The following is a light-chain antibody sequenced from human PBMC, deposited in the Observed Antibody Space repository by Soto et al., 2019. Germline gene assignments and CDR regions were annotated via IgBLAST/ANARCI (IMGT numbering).Light chain of an antibody. Sequence: IVMTQSPATLSVSPGERATLSCRASQSVSTNLAWYQHKPGQAPRLLIYGASTRATGIPARFSGSGSGTEFTLTISSLQSEDFAIYYCQQNNNWPPLTFGGGTKVEI. CDR3: QQNNNWPPLT. CDR1: QSVSTN. CDR2: GAS. V-gene: IGKV3-15*01. J-gene: IGKJ4*01.